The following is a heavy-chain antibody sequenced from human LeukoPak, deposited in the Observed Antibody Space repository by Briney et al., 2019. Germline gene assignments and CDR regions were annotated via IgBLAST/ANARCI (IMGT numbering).Heavy chain of an antibody. CDR3: ARAGGYCSGSTCFSY. V-gene: IGHV7-4-1*01. CDR2: INTNTGNP. CDR1: KYTFNLYG. D-gene: IGHD2-15*01. J-gene: IGHJ4*02. Sequence: ASVKVSCKASKYTFNLYGLNWVRQAPGQGLEWMGRINTNTGNPTYGQGFTGRFVFSLDTSVSTAYLQIRSLKAEDTAVYYCARAGGYCSGSTCFSYWGQGTLVTVSP.